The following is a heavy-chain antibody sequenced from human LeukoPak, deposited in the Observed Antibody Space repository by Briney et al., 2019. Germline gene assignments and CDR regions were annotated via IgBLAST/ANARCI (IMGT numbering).Heavy chain of an antibody. V-gene: IGHV3-23*01. CDR3: ARGDDYGDYWDKAGLDV. CDR1: GFTFSSYA. D-gene: IGHD4-17*01. J-gene: IGHJ6*02. CDR2: ISGSGGSP. Sequence: GGSLRLSCAASGFTFSSYAMSWVRQAPGKGLEWVSAISGSGGSPYYADSVKGRFTISRDNSKNTLYLQMNSLRAEDTAVYYCARGDDYGDYWDKAGLDVWGQGTTVTVSS.